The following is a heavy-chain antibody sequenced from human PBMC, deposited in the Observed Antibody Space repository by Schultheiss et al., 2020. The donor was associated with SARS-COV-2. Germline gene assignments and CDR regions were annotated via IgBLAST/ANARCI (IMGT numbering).Heavy chain of an antibody. Sequence: GGSLRLSCAASGFTFSSYSMNWVRQAPGKGLEWVSSISSSSSYIYYADSVKGRLTISRDNAKNSLYLQVNSLRAEDTAVYYCARARYCSSTSCLLYFDLWGRGTLVTVSS. CDR1: GFTFSSYS. J-gene: IGHJ2*01. D-gene: IGHD2-2*01. V-gene: IGHV3-21*01. CDR2: ISSSSSYI. CDR3: ARARYCSSTSCLLYFDL.